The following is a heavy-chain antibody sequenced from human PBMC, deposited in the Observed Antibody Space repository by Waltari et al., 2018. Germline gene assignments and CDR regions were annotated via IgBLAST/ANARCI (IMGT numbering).Heavy chain of an antibody. CDR3: AKLAGDPGDGFDV. D-gene: IGHD6-19*01. CDR2: ISNDGTIK. J-gene: IGHJ3*01. CDR1: GFTFSSDG. Sequence: QVQLVESGGGVVQPGRALRLSCAASGFTFSSDGMDWVGRAPGKVLELVAVISNDGTIKNVSESVKGRFTISRDNSKITLYLQMNSLGTEDTAVYYCAKLAGDPGDGFDVWGQGTMVSVSS. V-gene: IGHV3-30*18.